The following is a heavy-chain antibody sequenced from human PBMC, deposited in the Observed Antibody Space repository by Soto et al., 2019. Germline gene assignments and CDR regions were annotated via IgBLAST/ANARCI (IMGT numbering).Heavy chain of an antibody. J-gene: IGHJ4*02. CDR2: IWNDGSEK. D-gene: IGHD2-2*01. Sequence: QVQLVESGGGVVQPGRSLRLSCAASGFTFTSYGMHWVRQAPGKGLEWVAVIWNDGSEKYYADSVRGRFTISRDNSKNTLYLQMSSLRDEDTAVYYCARVKYCSPNSCYVAFAYWGQGTLVTVSS. CDR3: ARVKYCSPNSCYVAFAY. CDR1: GFTFTSYG. V-gene: IGHV3-33*01.